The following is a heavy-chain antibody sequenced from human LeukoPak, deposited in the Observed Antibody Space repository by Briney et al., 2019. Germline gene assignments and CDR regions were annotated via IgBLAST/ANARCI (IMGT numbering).Heavy chain of an antibody. D-gene: IGHD3-10*01. CDR1: GFTFRNFG. V-gene: IGHV3-33*01. CDR2: IWYDGSNK. J-gene: IGHJ2*01. Sequence: QPGRSLRLSCAASGFTFRNFGMHWVRQAPGKGLEWVTFIWYDGSNKYYGDSVKGRFTVSRDSSKNTVYLQMTSLTGEDTAVYYCARDRNSGSYWFIDLWGRGTLVTVSS. CDR3: ARDRNSGSYWFIDL.